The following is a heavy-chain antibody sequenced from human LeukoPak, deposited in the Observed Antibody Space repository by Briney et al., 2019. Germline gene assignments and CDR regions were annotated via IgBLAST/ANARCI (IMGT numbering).Heavy chain of an antibody. CDR3: ARDGNYDRLDY. V-gene: IGHV3-33*01. D-gene: IGHD1-7*01. Sequence: GRSLRLSCAASGFSFRDFGMHWVRPAPGKGLEWMTIIWYDGSNKYYADSVKGRFTISRDNLKNTLYLQMNSLRAEDTAVYYCARDGNYDRLDYWGQGTLVTVSS. CDR1: GFSFRDFG. J-gene: IGHJ4*02. CDR2: IWYDGSNK.